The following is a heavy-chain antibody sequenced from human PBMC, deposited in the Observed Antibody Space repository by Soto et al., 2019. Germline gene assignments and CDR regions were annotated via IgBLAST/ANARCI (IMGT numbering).Heavy chain of an antibody. D-gene: IGHD4-4*01. CDR1: GGTFSTYT. Sequence: QVQLVQSGAEVKKPGSSVKVSCKASGGTFSTYTITWVRQAPGQGLEWMGRIIPIIGIINYAQKFQGRVTISADKCTGTAYMELTGLRSDDTAVYYCAVEPDSHYNDSHASSYPWGQGTLVTVSS. V-gene: IGHV1-69*02. J-gene: IGHJ5*02. CDR3: AVEPDSHYNDSHASSYP. CDR2: IIPIIGII.